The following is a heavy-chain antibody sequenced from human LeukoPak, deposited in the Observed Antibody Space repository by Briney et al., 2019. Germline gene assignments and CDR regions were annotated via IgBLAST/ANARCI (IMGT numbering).Heavy chain of an antibody. V-gene: IGHV1-8*01. CDR1: GYTFTSYD. CDR3: ARSSDYAGGNFDY. Sequence: GASVKVSCKASGYTFTSYDINWVRQATGQGLEWTGWMNPNSGNTGYAQKFQGRVTMTRNTSISTAYMELSSLRSEDTAVYYCARSSDYAGGNFDYWGQGTLVTVSS. J-gene: IGHJ4*02. CDR2: MNPNSGNT. D-gene: IGHD5-12*01.